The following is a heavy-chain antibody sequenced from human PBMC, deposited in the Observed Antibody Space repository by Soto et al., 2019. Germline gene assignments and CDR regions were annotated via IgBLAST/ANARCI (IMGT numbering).Heavy chain of an antibody. CDR2: IYYSGST. J-gene: IGHJ6*02. V-gene: IGHV4-59*01. D-gene: IGHD2-15*01. Sequence: SETLSLTCTVSGGSISSYCWSWIRQPPGKGLEWIGYIYYSGSTNYNPSLKSRVTISVDTSKNQFSLKLSSVTAADTAVYYCARDLGYCSGGSCRRDYYYYGMDVWGQGTTVTVSS. CDR1: GGSISSYC. CDR3: ARDLGYCSGGSCRRDYYYYGMDV.